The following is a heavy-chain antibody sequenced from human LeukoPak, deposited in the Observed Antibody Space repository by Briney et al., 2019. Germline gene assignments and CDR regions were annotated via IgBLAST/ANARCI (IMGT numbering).Heavy chain of an antibody. CDR2: IIPIFGTA. J-gene: IGHJ6*03. Sequence: SVKVSCKASGGTFSSYAISWVRQAPGQGLEWMGGIIPIFGTANYAQKFQGRVTITADKSTSTAYMELSSLRSEDTAVYYCARTDYCSSTSCYGYYYYMDVWGKGTTVTVSS. CDR3: ARTDYCSSTSCYGYYYYMDV. D-gene: IGHD2-2*01. CDR1: GGTFSSYA. V-gene: IGHV1-69*06.